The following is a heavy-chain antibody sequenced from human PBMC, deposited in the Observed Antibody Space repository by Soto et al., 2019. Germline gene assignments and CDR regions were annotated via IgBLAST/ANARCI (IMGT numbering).Heavy chain of an antibody. J-gene: IGHJ4*02. Sequence: SVKVSCKASGGTFSSYAISWVRQAPGQGLEWMGGVIPIFGTANYAQKFQGRVTITADESTSTAYMELSSLRSEDTAVYYCARVITGTISGFDYWGQGTLVTVSS. CDR3: ARVITGTISGFDY. CDR1: GGTFSSYA. V-gene: IGHV1-69*13. D-gene: IGHD1-20*01. CDR2: VIPIFGTA.